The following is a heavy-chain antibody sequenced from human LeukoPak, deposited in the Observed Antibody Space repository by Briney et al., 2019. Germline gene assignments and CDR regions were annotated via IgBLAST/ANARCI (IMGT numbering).Heavy chain of an antibody. CDR2: TYYSGSN. CDR3: ARNANGVCDY. Sequence: SETLSLTCTVSGVSITSGLYSWGWLRQPQGKGLEWIGTTYYSGSNARNPSLKSRVTMSLDTSKNQFSLNLTSVTAADTALYYCARNANGVCDYWGQGTLVSVSS. D-gene: IGHD2-8*01. CDR1: GVSITSGLYS. V-gene: IGHV4-39*01. J-gene: IGHJ4*02.